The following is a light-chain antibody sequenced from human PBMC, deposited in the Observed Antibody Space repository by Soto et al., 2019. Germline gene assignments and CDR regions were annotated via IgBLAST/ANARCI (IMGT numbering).Light chain of an antibody. V-gene: IGKV3-20*01. J-gene: IGKJ2*01. Sequence: EVVLTQSPGTLSLSPGERATLSCRASQSVRTSDVTWYQHQPGQAPRLLIYGAFNRATDIPDRFSGSGSGTDFILTISRLEAEDFAVYYCQHCGNSRYTFGQGTRLEIK. CDR2: GAF. CDR3: QHCGNSRYT. CDR1: QSVRTSD.